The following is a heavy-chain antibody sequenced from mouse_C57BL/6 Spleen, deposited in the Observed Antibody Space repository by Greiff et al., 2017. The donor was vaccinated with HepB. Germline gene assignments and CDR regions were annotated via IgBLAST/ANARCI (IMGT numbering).Heavy chain of an antibody. CDR3: ARRGPGYAMDY. CDR2: IYPGDGDT. V-gene: IGHV1-82*01. Sequence: VQLQQSGPELVKPGASVKISCKASGYAFSSSWMHWVKQRPGQGLEWIGRIYPGDGDTNYNGKFKGKATLTADKSSSTAYMQLSRLASEDAAVYVCARRGPGYAMDYWGQGTTVTVSS. CDR1: GYAFSSSW. J-gene: IGHJ4*01.